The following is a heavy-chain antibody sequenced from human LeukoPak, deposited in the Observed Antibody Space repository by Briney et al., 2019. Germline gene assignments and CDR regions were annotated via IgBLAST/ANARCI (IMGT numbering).Heavy chain of an antibody. V-gene: IGHV3-7*04. J-gene: IGHJ3*02. CDR3: ARGYYDILTGYDGAFDI. CDR1: GFTFSSYW. Sequence: SGGSLRLSCAASGFTFSSYWMSWVRQAPGKGLERVANIKQDGSEKYYVDSVKGRFTISRDNAKNSLYLQMNSLRAEDTAVYYCARGYYDILTGYDGAFDIWGQGTMVTVSS. D-gene: IGHD3-9*01. CDR2: IKQDGSEK.